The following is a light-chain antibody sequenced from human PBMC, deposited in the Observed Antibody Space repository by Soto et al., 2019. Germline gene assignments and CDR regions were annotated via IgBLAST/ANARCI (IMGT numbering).Light chain of an antibody. CDR1: SSNIGSNT. CDR3: AAWDDSLNGVV. CDR2: SNN. V-gene: IGLV1-44*01. J-gene: IGLJ2*01. Sequence: QSALTQPPSASGTPGQRVTISCSGSSSNIGSNTVNWYQQLPGTAPKLLIYSNNQRPSGVPDRFSGSKSGTSDSLAISGLQSEDEADYYCAAWDDSLNGVVFGEGTKLTVL.